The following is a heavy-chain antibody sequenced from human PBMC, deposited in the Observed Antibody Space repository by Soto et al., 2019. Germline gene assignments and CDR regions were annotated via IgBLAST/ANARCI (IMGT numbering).Heavy chain of an antibody. Sequence: SETLSLTYTVPGGSISSGDYYWCWIRQPPGKGLEWIGYIYYSGSTYYNPSLKSRVTISVDTSKNQFSLKLSSVTAADTAVYYCARDARGDVWSGPYDAFDIWGQGTMVTVSS. V-gene: IGHV4-30-4*01. CDR2: IYYSGST. J-gene: IGHJ3*02. CDR3: ARDARGDVWSGPYDAFDI. CDR1: GGSISSGDYY. D-gene: IGHD3-3*01.